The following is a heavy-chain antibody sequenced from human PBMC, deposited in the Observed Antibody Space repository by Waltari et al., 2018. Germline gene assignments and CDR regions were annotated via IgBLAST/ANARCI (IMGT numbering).Heavy chain of an antibody. CDR2: VYTTGST. D-gene: IGHD3-10*01. V-gene: IGHV4-4*07. J-gene: IGHJ3*02. CDR1: GGSIGRYY. Sequence: QVQLQESGPGLVKPSETLSLTCSVSGGSIGRYYWNWIQQPAGRGLEWIGHVYTTGSTNKNPSLKSRVTMSVDTSKNQLSLKLTSVTTADTAIYYCARGGAFGGEDAFDIWGQGTKVTVSS. CDR3: ARGGAFGGEDAFDI.